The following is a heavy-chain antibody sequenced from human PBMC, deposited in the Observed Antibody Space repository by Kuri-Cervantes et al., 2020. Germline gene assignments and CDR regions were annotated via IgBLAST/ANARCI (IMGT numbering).Heavy chain of an antibody. D-gene: IGHD3-9*01. V-gene: IGHV3-30*02. CDR2: IRYDGSNK. CDR3: TRDRDWSFDY. CDR1: GFTFSSYG. J-gene: IGHJ4*02. Sequence: GESLKISCAASGFTFSSYGMHWVRQAPGKGLEWVAFIRYDGSNKYYADSVKGRFTISRDNSKNTLYLQMNSLRAEDTAVYFCTRDRDWSFDYWGQGTLVTVSS.